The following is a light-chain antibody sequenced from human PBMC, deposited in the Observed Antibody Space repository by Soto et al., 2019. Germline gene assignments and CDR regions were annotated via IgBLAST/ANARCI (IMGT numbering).Light chain of an antibody. CDR3: QQYKSYLRT. J-gene: IGKJ1*01. CDR2: AAS. V-gene: IGKV1-5*01. CDR1: QTISSW. Sequence: DIHITQSPSTLSASVGDRFTITCRASQTISSWLAWYQQKPGKAPKLLIYAASTLESGVSSRFSGRGSGTEFTLTINSLQPEDFATYYCQQYKSYLRTFGQGTKADI.